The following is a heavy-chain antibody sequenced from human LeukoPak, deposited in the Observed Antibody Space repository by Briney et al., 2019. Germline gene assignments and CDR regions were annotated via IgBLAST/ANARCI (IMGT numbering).Heavy chain of an antibody. J-gene: IGHJ6*03. Sequence: SETLSLTCTVAGVSISSSSYYWAWLRQPPRKGLEWFVSIYYSGSTYYNPSLKSRVTISVDTSKNQFYLKLSSVTAADTAVYYCARHLYSSSSRGDYYYYTDVWGKGTTVTVSS. V-gene: IGHV4-39*01. CDR3: ARHLYSSSSRGDYYYYTDV. D-gene: IGHD6-6*01. CDR2: IYYSGST. CDR1: GVSISSSSYY.